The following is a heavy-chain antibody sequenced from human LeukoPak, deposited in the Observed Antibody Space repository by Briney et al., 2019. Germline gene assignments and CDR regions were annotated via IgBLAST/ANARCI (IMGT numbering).Heavy chain of an antibody. Sequence: ASVKVSCKASGYTFTSYDINWVRQATGQGLEWMRWMNPNSGNTGYAQKFQGRVTITRNTSISTAYMELSSLRSEDTAVYYCARDGYDSSGYYGYYYYYMDAWGKGTTVTVSS. CDR1: GYTFTSYD. V-gene: IGHV1-8*03. J-gene: IGHJ6*03. CDR2: MNPNSGNT. D-gene: IGHD3-22*01. CDR3: ARDGYDSSGYYGYYYYYMDA.